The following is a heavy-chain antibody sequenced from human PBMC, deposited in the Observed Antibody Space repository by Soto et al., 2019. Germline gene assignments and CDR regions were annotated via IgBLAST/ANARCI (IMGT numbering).Heavy chain of an antibody. CDR1: GFTFSAYN. D-gene: IGHD4-17*01. CDR2: ITSSSSSI. CDR3: ASHYGDNGWFDP. J-gene: IGHJ5*02. Sequence: EVQLVESGGGLVQPGGSLKLSCAASGFTFSAYNMNWVRQPPGKGLEWVSSITSSSSSIYYADSLKGRFTISRDNAKNSLYLQMNSLRAEDTAVYYCASHYGDNGWFDPWGQGTLVTVSS. V-gene: IGHV3-21*06.